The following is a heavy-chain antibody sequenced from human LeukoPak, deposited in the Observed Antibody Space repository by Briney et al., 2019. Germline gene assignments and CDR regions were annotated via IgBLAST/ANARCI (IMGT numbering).Heavy chain of an antibody. CDR3: AKDICSGGSCYSWGFDY. D-gene: IGHD2-15*01. CDR1: GFTVSSNY. V-gene: IGHV3-66*01. Sequence: PGGSLRLSCAASGFTVSSNYMGWVRQAPGKGLEWVSVIYSGGSTYYADSVKGRFTISRDNSKNTLYLQMNSLRAEDTAVYYCAKDICSGGSCYSWGFDYWGQGTLVTVSS. J-gene: IGHJ4*02. CDR2: IYSGGST.